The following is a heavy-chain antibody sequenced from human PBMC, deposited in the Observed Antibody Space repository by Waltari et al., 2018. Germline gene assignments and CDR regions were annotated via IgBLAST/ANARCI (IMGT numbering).Heavy chain of an antibody. Sequence: QVQLQESGPGLVEPSGTLSLTCAVSGGYIRSHDWWSWVRQPPGKGLGWIAESHHTGNTNYNPSLKSPVTISVDTSKNQFSLKLTSLTAADTAIYYCARNGYYCIDFWGQGTLVTVSS. CDR3: ARNGYYCIDF. D-gene: IGHD3-22*01. CDR2: SHHTGNT. V-gene: IGHV4-4*02. J-gene: IGHJ4*02. CDR1: GGYIRSHDW.